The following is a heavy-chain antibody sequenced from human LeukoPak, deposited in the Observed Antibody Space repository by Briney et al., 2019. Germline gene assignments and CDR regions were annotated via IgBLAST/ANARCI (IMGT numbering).Heavy chain of an antibody. CDR1: GGSISSYY. D-gene: IGHD6-13*01. CDR3: AREQQLVRSCAFDY. V-gene: IGHV4-34*01. J-gene: IGHJ4*02. CDR2: INHSGST. Sequence: SETLSLTCTVSGGSISSYYWSWIRQPPGKGLEWIGEINHSGSTNYNPSLKSRVTISVDTSKNQFSLKLSSVTAADTAVYYCAREQQLVRSCAFDYWGQGTLVTVSS.